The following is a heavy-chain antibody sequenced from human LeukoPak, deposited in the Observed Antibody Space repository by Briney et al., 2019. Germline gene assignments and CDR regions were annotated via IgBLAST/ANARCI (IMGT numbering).Heavy chain of an antibody. D-gene: IGHD1-26*01. V-gene: IGHV4-59*11. CDR1: GGSISSHY. Sequence: SETLSLTCTVSGGSISSHYWSWIRQPPGKGLEWIGYINYSGSTNYNPSLKSRVTISVDTSKNQFSLKVSVVTAADTAVYYCASGSYYFDYWGQGHLVTVSS. CDR2: INYSGST. J-gene: IGHJ4*02. CDR3: ASGSYYFDY.